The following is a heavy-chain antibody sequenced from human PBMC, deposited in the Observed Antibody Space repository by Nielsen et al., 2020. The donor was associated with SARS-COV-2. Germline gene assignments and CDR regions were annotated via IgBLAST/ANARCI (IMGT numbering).Heavy chain of an antibody. J-gene: IGHJ4*02. V-gene: IGHV4-34*01. CDR3: ARGDRAARMNY. D-gene: IGHD5-18*01. CDR2: INDKGDI. Sequence: GSLRLSCAVYGGSFSVYYWTWIRQPPGKGLKWIGEINDKGDINYNPSLESRVTMSLDTSKTQFSLRLKSVTAADTAVYYCARGDRAARMNYWGQGTLVTVSS. CDR1: GGSFSVYY.